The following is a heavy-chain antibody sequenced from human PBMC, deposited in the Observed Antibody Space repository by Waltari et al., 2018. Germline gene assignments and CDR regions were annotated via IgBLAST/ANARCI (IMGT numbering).Heavy chain of an antibody. CDR3: AKGVSSRNPPQLDV. CDR1: GFTFRSYA. Sequence: EVQLLESGGGLVQPGGSLRLSCAASGFTFRSYAMSWVRQAPGEGLDWVSSISTSGGSTYYADSVKGRFTISRDNSKNTLYRQMDSLRAEDTAVYYCAKGVSSRNPPQLDVWGQGTTVTVSS. D-gene: IGHD6-19*01. V-gene: IGHV3-23*01. CDR2: ISTSGGST. J-gene: IGHJ6*02.